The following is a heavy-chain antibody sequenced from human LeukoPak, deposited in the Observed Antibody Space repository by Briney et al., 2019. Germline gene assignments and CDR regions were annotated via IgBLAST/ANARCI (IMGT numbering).Heavy chain of an antibody. D-gene: IGHD6-19*01. V-gene: IGHV1-46*01. Sequence: GASVKVSCKASGYTFTSYYTHWVRQAPGQGLEWMGIINPSGGSTSYAQKFQGRVTMTRDTSTSTVYMELSSLRSEDTAVYYCAREQWLVLSHYYYYYGMDVWGQGTTVTVSS. J-gene: IGHJ6*02. CDR3: AREQWLVLSHYYYYYGMDV. CDR1: GYTFTSYY. CDR2: INPSGGST.